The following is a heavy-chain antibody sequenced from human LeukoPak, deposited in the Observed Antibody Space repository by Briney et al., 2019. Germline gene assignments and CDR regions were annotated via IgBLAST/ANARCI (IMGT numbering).Heavy chain of an antibody. CDR1: GGSFSGYY. D-gene: IGHD3-22*01. CDR3: ARVSDYDSSGNRGAFYC. V-gene: IGHV4-34*01. Sequence: PSETLSLICAVSGGSFSGYYWSWLRHPPGKGLEWIGEINHSGSTNYNPSLKSRVTISVDTSKNQFSLKLSSVTAADTAVYYCARVSDYDSSGNRGAFYCWVHGDLVTVSS. J-gene: IGHJ4*01. CDR2: INHSGST.